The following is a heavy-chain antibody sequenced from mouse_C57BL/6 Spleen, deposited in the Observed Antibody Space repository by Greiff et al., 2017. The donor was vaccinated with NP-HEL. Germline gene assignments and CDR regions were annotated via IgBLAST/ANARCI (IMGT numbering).Heavy chain of an antibody. Sequence: EVKLVESVAELVRPGASVKLSCTASGFNIKNTYMHWVKQRPEQGLEWIGRIDPANGNTKYAPKFQGKATITADTSSNTAYLQLSSLTSEDTAIYYCARRDYGSSSYFDYWGQGTTLTVSS. J-gene: IGHJ2*01. V-gene: IGHV14-3*01. CDR2: IDPANGNT. CDR3: ARRDYGSSSYFDY. D-gene: IGHD1-1*01. CDR1: GFNIKNTY.